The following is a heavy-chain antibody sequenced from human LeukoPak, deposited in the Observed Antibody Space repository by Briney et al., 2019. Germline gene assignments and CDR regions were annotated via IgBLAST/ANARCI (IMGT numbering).Heavy chain of an antibody. Sequence: SETLSLTCTVSGGSISTYYWSWIRQPPGKGLEWIGYIYYSGSTNYNPSLKSRVTISLGTSKNQFSLKLSSVTAADTAVYYCARDGSSGDFDFWGQGTLVTVSS. CDR3: ARDGSSGDFDF. D-gene: IGHD2-21*01. CDR2: IYYSGST. V-gene: IGHV4-59*01. CDR1: GGSISTYY. J-gene: IGHJ4*02.